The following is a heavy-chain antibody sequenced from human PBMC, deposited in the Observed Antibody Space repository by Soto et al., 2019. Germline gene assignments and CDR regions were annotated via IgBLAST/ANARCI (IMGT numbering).Heavy chain of an antibody. Sequence: GAPVKVSCKAAGGTFSSYAISWVRQAPGQGLEWMGGIIPIFGTANYAQKFQGRVTITADESTSTAYMQLSSLRSEDTAVYYCARVVGATTAVAFDIWGQGTMVTVS. CDR3: ARVVGATTAVAFDI. V-gene: IGHV1-69*13. J-gene: IGHJ3*02. CDR2: IIPIFGTA. D-gene: IGHD1-26*01. CDR1: GGTFSSYA.